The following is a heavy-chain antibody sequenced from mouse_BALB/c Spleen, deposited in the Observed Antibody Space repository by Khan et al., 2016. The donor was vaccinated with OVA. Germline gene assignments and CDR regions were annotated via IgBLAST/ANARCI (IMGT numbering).Heavy chain of an antibody. CDR1: GHNMKDNY. CDR2: IDQPNGNT. Sequence: VQLQQSGAELVKPGPTVKLSCTASGHNMKDNYMHWPKQWHEQDLVWIRRIDQPNGNTKYDPKFQGRVTITADTSTNTAYLQLSRLTTEDTAVYYRARLPRKWVHGPSRTISS. V-gene: IGHV14-3*02. CDR3: ARLPRK. J-gene: IGHJ2*03.